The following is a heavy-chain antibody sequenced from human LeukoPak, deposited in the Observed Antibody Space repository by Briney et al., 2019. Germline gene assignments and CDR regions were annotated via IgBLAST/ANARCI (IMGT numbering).Heavy chain of an antibody. CDR2: IYHSGST. V-gene: IGHV4-39*07. CDR3: ARKPGRYTELPDAFDI. Sequence: SETLSLTCTVSGGSISSSSYYWGWIRQPPGKGLEWIGSIYHSGSTYYNPSLKSRVTISVDTSKNQFSLKLSSVTAADTAVYYCARKPGRYTELPDAFDIWGQGTMVSVSS. D-gene: IGHD1-7*01. CDR1: GGSISSSSYY. J-gene: IGHJ3*02.